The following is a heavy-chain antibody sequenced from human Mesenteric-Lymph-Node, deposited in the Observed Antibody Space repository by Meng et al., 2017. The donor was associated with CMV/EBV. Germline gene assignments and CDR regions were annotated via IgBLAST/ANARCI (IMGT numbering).Heavy chain of an antibody. D-gene: IGHD3-22*01. V-gene: IGHV1-2*02. Sequence: ASVKVSCKASGYTFTDYYIHWVRQAPGQRLEWMGWINPNSGGTHYGQKFQGRVTMTRDTSISTAYMEVSRLRSDDTAVYYCGRVPIPRTMIVVGGYFDPWGQGTLVTVSS. CDR3: GRVPIPRTMIVVGGYFDP. CDR2: INPNSGGT. J-gene: IGHJ5*02. CDR1: GYTFTDYY.